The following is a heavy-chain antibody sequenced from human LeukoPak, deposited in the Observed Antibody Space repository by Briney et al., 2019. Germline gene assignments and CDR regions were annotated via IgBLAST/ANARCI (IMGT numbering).Heavy chain of an antibody. CDR3: ARDGGWELEAPGY. D-gene: IGHD1-26*01. J-gene: IGHJ4*02. CDR1: GFTVSSNY. CDR2: IYSGGST. V-gene: IGHV3-66*01. Sequence: GGSLRLSCAASGFTVSSNYMSWVRQAPGKGLEWVSVIYSGGSTYYADSVKGRLTISRDNSKNTLYLQMNSLRAEDTAVYYCARDGGWELEAPGYWGQGTLVTVSS.